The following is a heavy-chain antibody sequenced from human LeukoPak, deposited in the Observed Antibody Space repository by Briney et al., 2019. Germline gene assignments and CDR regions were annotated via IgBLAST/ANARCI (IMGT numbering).Heavy chain of an antibody. CDR3: ARKYGGWFDP. D-gene: IGHD4/OR15-4a*01. CDR2: IYYSGST. CDR1: GGSISSSSYY. J-gene: IGHJ5*02. Sequence: SETLSLTCTVSGGSISSSSYYWGWIRQPPGTGLEWIGSIYYSGSTYYNPSLKSRVTISVDTSENQFSLKLSSVTAADTAVYYCARKYGGWFDPWGQGTLVTVSS. V-gene: IGHV4-39*07.